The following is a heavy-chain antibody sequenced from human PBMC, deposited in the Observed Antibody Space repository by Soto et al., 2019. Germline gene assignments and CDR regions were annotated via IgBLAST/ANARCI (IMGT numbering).Heavy chain of an antibody. Sequence: QVQLVQSGAEVKKPGASVKVSCKASGYTFTGYYMHWVRQAPGQGLEWMGWINPNSGGTHYAQNFQDWVTMTRDTSTSTAYMELSRLRSDDTAVYYCARGGLVVVPAPKTDLDPWGQGTLVTVSS. CDR3: ARGGLVVVPAPKTDLDP. J-gene: IGHJ5*02. V-gene: IGHV1-2*04. CDR2: INPNSGGT. D-gene: IGHD2-2*01. CDR1: GYTFTGYY.